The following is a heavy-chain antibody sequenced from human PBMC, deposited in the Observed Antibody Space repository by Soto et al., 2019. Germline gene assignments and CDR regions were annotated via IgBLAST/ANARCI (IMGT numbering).Heavy chain of an antibody. CDR1: GFTFSSYG. CDR3: AKDVLLWFGELSDYYYYGMDV. D-gene: IGHD3-10*01. CDR2: ISYDGSNK. J-gene: IGHJ6*02. V-gene: IGHV3-30*18. Sequence: GGSLRLSCAASGFTFSSYGMHWVRQAPGKGLEWVAVISYDGSNKYYADSVKGRFTISRDNSKNTLYLQMNSLRAEDTAVYYCAKDVLLWFGELSDYYYYGMDVWGQGTTVT.